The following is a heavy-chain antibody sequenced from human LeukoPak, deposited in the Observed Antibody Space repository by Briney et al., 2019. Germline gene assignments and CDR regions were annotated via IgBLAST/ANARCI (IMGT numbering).Heavy chain of an antibody. CDR1: GGSFSGYY. J-gene: IGHJ5*02. CDR3: ARRGRGYCSGGSCYGKNWFDP. V-gene: IGHV4-34*01. Sequence: PSETLSLTCAVYGGSFSGYYWSWIRQPPGKGLEWIGEINHSGSTNYNPSLKSRVTISVDTSKNQFSLKLSSVTAADTAVYYCARRGRGYCSGGSCYGKNWFDPWGQGTLVTVSS. CDR2: INHSGST. D-gene: IGHD2-15*01.